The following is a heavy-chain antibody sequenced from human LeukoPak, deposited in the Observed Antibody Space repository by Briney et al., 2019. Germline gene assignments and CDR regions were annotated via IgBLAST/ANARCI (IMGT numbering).Heavy chain of an antibody. CDR1: GDSLTGYY. Sequence: SETLSLTCTVSGDSLTGYYWGWIRQPPGKGLEWIGEINHSGSTNYNPSLKSRVTISVDTSKNQFSLKLSSVTAADTAVYYCARHPRYGSGSYPNWFDPWGQGTLVTVSS. J-gene: IGHJ5*02. CDR3: ARHPRYGSGSYPNWFDP. D-gene: IGHD3-10*01. V-gene: IGHV4-34*01. CDR2: INHSGST.